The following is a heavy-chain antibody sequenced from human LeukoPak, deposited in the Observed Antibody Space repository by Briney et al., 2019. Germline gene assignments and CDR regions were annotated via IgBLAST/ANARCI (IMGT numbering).Heavy chain of an antibody. D-gene: IGHD7-27*01. J-gene: IGHJ4*02. Sequence: ASVKVSCKASGYTFTGYCMHWVRQAPGQGLEWMGWINPNSGGTNYAQKFQGRVTMTRDTSISAAYMELTSLTFDDTAVYYCATKELGEPFFFDYWGQGTLVTVSS. CDR3: ATKELGEPFFFDY. CDR2: INPNSGGT. V-gene: IGHV1-2*02. CDR1: GYTFTGYC.